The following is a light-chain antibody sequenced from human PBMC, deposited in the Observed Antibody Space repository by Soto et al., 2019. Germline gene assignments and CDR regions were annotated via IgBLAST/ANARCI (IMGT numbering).Light chain of an antibody. J-gene: IGLJ1*01. CDR1: SSDVGSYNR. CDR2: EVS. V-gene: IGLV2-18*02. Sequence: QSALTQPPSVSGSPGQSVTISCNGTSSDVGSYNRVSWYQQPPGTAPKLMIYEVSNRPSGVPDRFSGSKSGNTASLTISGLQAEDEVDYYCSSYTSSSTPLYVFGTGTKVTVL. CDR3: SSYTSSSTPLYV.